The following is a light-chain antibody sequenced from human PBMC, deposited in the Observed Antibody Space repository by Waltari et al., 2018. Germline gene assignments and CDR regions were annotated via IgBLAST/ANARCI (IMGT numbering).Light chain of an antibody. CDR2: DVT. CDR1: SSDIGVYNN. Sequence: QSALTQPASVSGSPGQSITISCTGTSSDIGVYNNVSWYQQHPGKAPKLIIYDVTERPPCVSNRFSGSKSGNTASLTISGLQTDDESDYFCSSYSDISISLLFGGGTKLTVL. J-gene: IGLJ2*01. V-gene: IGLV2-14*03. CDR3: SSYSDISISLL.